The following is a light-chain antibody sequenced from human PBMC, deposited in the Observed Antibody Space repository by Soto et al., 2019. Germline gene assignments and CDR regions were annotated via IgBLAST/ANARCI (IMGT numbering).Light chain of an antibody. Sequence: DIVMTKSQDSLPGSLAERATINAKPNQSVFSNSKNRNTLSWYQQKPGQPPKLLIYWATTRESGVPDRFSGSGSGTDFTLTVSGLQAEDVAIYYCHQYFRSPLTFGGGTKVEIK. CDR3: HQYFRSPLT. CDR1: QSVFSNSKNRNT. J-gene: IGKJ4*01. CDR2: WAT. V-gene: IGKV4-1*01.